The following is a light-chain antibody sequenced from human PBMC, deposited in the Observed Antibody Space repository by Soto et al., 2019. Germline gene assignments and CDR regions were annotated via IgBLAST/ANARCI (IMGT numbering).Light chain of an antibody. CDR1: ASNIGSKS. CDR2: SSI. Sequence: QSVLTQPPSASGTPGQRVTISCSGSASNIGSKSVNWYQQFPGTAPKLLIYSSIYRPSGVPARMSASKSGTSASLAISGLQSEDEDDYFCAAWDDSLEEYVFGTGTKVTVL. J-gene: IGLJ1*01. CDR3: AAWDDSLEEYV. V-gene: IGLV1-44*01.